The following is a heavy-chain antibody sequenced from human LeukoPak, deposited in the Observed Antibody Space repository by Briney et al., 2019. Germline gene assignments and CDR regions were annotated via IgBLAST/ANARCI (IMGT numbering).Heavy chain of an antibody. D-gene: IGHD3-10*01. J-gene: IGHJ4*02. CDR2: IIPILTIT. CDR3: TILAGRSKEFDY. V-gene: IGHV1-69*04. CDR1: GGTFSSHV. Sequence: SVKVSCKASGGTFSSHVITWVRQAPGQGLEWMGRIIPILTITNYAQNFQGRVTITADKSTSTAYMEMSSLRSDDTAVYYCTILAGRSKEFDYWGQGTLVTVSS.